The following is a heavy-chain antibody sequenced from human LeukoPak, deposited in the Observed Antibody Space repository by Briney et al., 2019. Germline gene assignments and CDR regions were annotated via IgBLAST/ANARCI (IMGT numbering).Heavy chain of an antibody. Sequence: GGSLRLSCAASGFTFSTYSMSWVRQAPGKGLEWISYISSSSNTIYYADSVEGRFTISRDNARNSLYLQMNSLRAEDTAVYYCARDSGSRIVEWYFDLWGRGTLVTVSS. CDR3: ARDSGSRIVEWYFDL. D-gene: IGHD6-13*01. J-gene: IGHJ2*01. CDR1: GFTFSTYS. CDR2: ISSSSNTI. V-gene: IGHV3-48*04.